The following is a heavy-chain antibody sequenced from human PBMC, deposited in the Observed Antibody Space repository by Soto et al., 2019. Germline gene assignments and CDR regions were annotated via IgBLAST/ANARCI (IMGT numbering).Heavy chain of an antibody. Sequence: SETLSLTCTVSGGSVSSGNYYWNWIRQPPGKGLEWIGYIYYSGSTYYNPSLKSRVTISVDTSKNQFSLKLSSVTAADTAVYYCAREGQYQLLSYYGMDVWGQGTTVTVSS. D-gene: IGHD2-2*01. CDR3: AREGQYQLLSYYGMDV. V-gene: IGHV4-61*01. CDR2: IYYSGST. J-gene: IGHJ6*02. CDR1: GGSVSSGNYY.